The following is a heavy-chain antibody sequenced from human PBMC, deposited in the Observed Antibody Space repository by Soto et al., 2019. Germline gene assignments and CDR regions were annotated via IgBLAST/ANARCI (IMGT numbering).Heavy chain of an antibody. V-gene: IGHV1-69*12. CDR3: ARDQRQAYCGGDFYYYGMDV. Sequence: QVQLVQSGAEVKKPGSSVKVSCKASGGTFSSYAISWVRQAPGQGLEWMGGIIPIFGTANYAQKFQGRVTITADESTSTDYMELSSLRSEDTAVYYCARDQRQAYCGGDFYYYGMDVWGQGTTVTVSS. CDR2: IIPIFGTA. D-gene: IGHD2-21*01. CDR1: GGTFSSYA. J-gene: IGHJ6*02.